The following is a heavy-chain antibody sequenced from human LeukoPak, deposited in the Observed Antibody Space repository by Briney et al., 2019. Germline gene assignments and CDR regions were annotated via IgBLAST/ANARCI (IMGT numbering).Heavy chain of an antibody. CDR3: ARREVVVLGDAFDI. CDR1: GGSLSSYY. D-gene: IGHD3-22*01. CDR2: IYYSGST. V-gene: IGHV4-59*01. J-gene: IGHJ3*02. Sequence: SETLSLTCTVSGGSLSSYYWSWIRQPPGKGLGWIGYIYYSGSTNYNPSLKSRVTISVDTSKNQFSLKLSSVTAADTAVYYCARREVVVLGDAFDIWGQGTMVTVSS.